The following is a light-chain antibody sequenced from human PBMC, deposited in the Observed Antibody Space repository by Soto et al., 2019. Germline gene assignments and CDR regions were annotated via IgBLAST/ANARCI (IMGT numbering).Light chain of an antibody. V-gene: IGKV3-11*01. CDR1: QHVSTY. CDR3: QQRGDLIVT. J-gene: IGKJ4*01. Sequence: EILLRQSPATLSLSPGEGATLSCRASQHVSTYVAWYQQKPGHAPRLLIFDASNRATGVPARFSGSGSGTDFTLTISNLEPGDSGIYYCQQRGDLIVTFGGGTKVDIK. CDR2: DAS.